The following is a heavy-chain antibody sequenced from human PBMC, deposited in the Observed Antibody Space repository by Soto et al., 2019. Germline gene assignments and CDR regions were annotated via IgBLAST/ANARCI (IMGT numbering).Heavy chain of an antibody. CDR1: GYTFTSYD. CDR3: AREGGWGMDV. J-gene: IGHJ6*02. Sequence: QVQLVQSGAEVKKPGASVKVSCKASGYTFTSYDINWVRQATGQGLEWMGWMNPNSGNTGYAQKFQGRVTITRNTSISTAYVELSSVRYGDTAVDIFAREGGWGMDVWCQSTTVTVSS. V-gene: IGHV1-8*01. CDR2: MNPNSGNT. D-gene: IGHD6-19*01.